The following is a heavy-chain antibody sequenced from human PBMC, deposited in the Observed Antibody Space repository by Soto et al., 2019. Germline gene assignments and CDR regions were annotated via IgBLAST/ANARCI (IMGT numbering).Heavy chain of an antibody. CDR2: ISYDGSNK. CDR3: AKVPIPYGSGSYYPFDY. J-gene: IGHJ4*02. V-gene: IGHV3-30*18. CDR1: GFTFSSYG. Sequence: GGSLRLSCAASGFTFSSYGMHWVRQAPGKGLEWVAVISYDGSNKYYADSVKGRFTISRDNSKNTLYPQMNSLRAEDTAVYYCAKVPIPYGSGSYYPFDYWGQGTLVTVSS. D-gene: IGHD3-10*01.